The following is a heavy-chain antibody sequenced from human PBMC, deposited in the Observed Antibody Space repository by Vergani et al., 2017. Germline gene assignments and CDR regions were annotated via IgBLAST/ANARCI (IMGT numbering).Heavy chain of an antibody. CDR3: ARDRGACSSTSCYFHP. J-gene: IGHJ4*02. CDR2: ISSSSSYI. D-gene: IGHD2-2*01. V-gene: IGHV3-21*01. CDR1: GFTFSSYS. Sequence: EVQLVESGGGLVQPGRSLRLSCAASGFTFSSYSMNWVRQAPGKGLEWVSSISSSSSYIYFADSVKGRFTISRDNAKNSLYLQMNSLRAEDTAVYYCARDRGACSSTSCYFHPWGQGTLVTVSS.